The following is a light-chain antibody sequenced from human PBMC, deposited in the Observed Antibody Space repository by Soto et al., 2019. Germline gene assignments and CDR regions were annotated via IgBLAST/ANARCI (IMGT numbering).Light chain of an antibody. CDR1: QTIDNK. V-gene: IGKV3-15*01. Sequence: IVMTQSPATLSVSPGERATLSCKASQTIDNKLAWYQQRPGQAPRLLIYGASIRATGIPARFSGSGSRTEFTLTISGLHSEDFGVYYCQQYKDWRTFGQGTNVDIK. CDR2: GAS. J-gene: IGKJ1*01. CDR3: QQYKDWRT.